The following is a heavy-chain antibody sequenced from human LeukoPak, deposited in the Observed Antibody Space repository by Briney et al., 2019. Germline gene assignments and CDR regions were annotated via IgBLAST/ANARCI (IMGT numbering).Heavy chain of an antibody. CDR1: GYRFANYW. CDR3: ARLDISAFDF. Sequence: GESLKISCKGSGYRFANYWIGWVRQMPGKGLEWMGIINPGDSDTRYSPSLQGQVTISADKSTTTAYLQWTSLKASDTATYYCARLDISAFDFWGQGTMVTVSS. CDR2: INPGDSDT. J-gene: IGHJ3*01. V-gene: IGHV5-51*01. D-gene: IGHD3-3*02.